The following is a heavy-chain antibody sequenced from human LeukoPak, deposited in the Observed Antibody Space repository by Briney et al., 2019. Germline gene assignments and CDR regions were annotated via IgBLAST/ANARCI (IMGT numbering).Heavy chain of an antibody. J-gene: IGHJ4*02. Sequence: PGGSLRLSCAASGFTFSSYSMNWVRQAPGKGLEWVSSISSSSSYIYYADSVKGRFTISRDNAKNSLYLQMNSLRAEDTAVYYCARGMYYDFWSGYYTQYYFDYWGQGTLVTVSS. CDR3: ARGMYYDFWSGYYTQYYFDY. CDR2: ISSSSSYI. V-gene: IGHV3-21*01. CDR1: GFTFSSYS. D-gene: IGHD3-3*01.